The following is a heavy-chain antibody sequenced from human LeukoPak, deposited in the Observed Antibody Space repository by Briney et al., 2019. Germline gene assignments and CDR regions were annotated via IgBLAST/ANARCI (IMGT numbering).Heavy chain of an antibody. D-gene: IGHD2-2*01. V-gene: IGHV3-48*04. Sequence: GGSLRLSCAASGFTFSSYSMNWVRQAPGKGLEWVSYISSASSSIDYADSVKGRFTISRDNAKNSLFLQMNSLRAEDTAVYYCARLPAYCSSTSCYYDYWGQGTLVTVSS. CDR3: ARLPAYCSSTSCYYDY. CDR2: ISSASSSI. CDR1: GFTFSSYS. J-gene: IGHJ4*02.